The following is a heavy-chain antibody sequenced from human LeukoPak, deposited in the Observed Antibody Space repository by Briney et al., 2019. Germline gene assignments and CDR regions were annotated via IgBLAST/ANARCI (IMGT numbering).Heavy chain of an antibody. CDR1: GGSISSYY. Sequence: ASETLSLTCTVSGGSISSYYWSWIRQPPGKGLEWIGEINHSGSTNYNPSLKSRVTISVDTSKNQFSLKLSSVTAADTAVYYCARVVYCSSTSCFNYYYYYYMDVWGKGTTVTVSS. J-gene: IGHJ6*03. CDR3: ARVVYCSSTSCFNYYYYYYMDV. D-gene: IGHD2-2*01. V-gene: IGHV4-34*01. CDR2: INHSGST.